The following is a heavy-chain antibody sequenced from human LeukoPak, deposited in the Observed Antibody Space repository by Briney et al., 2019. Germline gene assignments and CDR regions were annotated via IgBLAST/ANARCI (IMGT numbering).Heavy chain of an antibody. CDR3: AREAYSSSWFSYFQH. CDR1: GFTFSSYE. Sequence: GGSLRLSCAASGFTFSSYEMNWVRQAPGKGLEWVSYISSSGSTIYYADSVKGRFTISRDNAKNSLYLQMNSLRAEDTAVYYCAREAYSSSWFSYFQHWGQGTLVTVSS. D-gene: IGHD6-13*01. J-gene: IGHJ1*01. CDR2: ISSSGSTI. V-gene: IGHV3-48*03.